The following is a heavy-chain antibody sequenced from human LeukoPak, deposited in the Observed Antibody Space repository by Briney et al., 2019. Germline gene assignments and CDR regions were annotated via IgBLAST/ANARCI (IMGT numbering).Heavy chain of an antibody. D-gene: IGHD2-15*01. CDR2: NNGDGSTT. Sequence: GGSLRLSCVASGFSLSGYWMYWVRQAPGKGLMYISRNNGDGSTTNYADVVKGRFTMSRDNVKNTLYLQMNSPRVEDTAVYYCARDPRNVGLAPWGQGTLVTVSS. CDR1: GFSLSGYW. CDR3: ARDPRNVGLAP. J-gene: IGHJ5*02. V-gene: IGHV3-74*01.